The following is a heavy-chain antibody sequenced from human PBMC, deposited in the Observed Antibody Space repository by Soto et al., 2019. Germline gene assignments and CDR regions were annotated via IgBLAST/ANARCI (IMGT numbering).Heavy chain of an antibody. V-gene: IGHV3-15*07. CDR1: GFTFNNAW. J-gene: IGHJ4*02. CDR2: IKSKTDGGTT. Sequence: EVQLVESGGGLVKPGGSLRLSCAASGFTFNNAWMNWVRQAPGKGLEWVGRIKSKTDGGTTDYAAPVKGRFTISRDNAKNTLYLQMNSLRAEDTAVYYCARVRGSSGWYNRPDYWGQGTLVTVSS. CDR3: ARVRGSSGWYNRPDY. D-gene: IGHD6-19*01.